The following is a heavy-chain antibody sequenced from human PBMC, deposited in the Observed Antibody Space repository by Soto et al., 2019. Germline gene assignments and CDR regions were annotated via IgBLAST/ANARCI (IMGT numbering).Heavy chain of an antibody. Sequence: LRLSCAASGFIFENFGMSWVRQAPGKGLEWISSISGSGFKKYYADSVKGRFTISRDNSKSTVYLELNNLSAEDTAVYHCAKNQGVELVPLATVDWFDPWGQGSVGTVSS. V-gene: IGHV3-23*01. D-gene: IGHD1-26*01. CDR2: ISGSGFKK. CDR1: GFIFENFG. J-gene: IGHJ5*02. CDR3: AKNQGVELVPLATVDWFDP.